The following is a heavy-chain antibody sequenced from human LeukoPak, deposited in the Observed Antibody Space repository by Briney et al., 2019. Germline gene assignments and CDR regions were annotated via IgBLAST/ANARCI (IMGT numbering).Heavy chain of an antibody. CDR3: TRVRNGNNWWGAFDI. CDR1: GYTFDTSS. V-gene: IGHV1-18*01. CDR2: ISPNNGNT. Sequence: ASVKVSCKAFGYTFDTSSISWVRQAPGQRLEWMGWISPNNGNTHYAQGVQGRVTMTTDTSRSTAYMELRSLRSDDTAVYYRTRVRNGNNWWGAFDIWGQGTMVTVSS. D-gene: IGHD1-1*01. J-gene: IGHJ3*02.